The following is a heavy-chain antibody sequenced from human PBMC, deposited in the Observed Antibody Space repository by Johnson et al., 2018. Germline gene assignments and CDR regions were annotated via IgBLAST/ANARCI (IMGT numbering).Heavy chain of an antibody. J-gene: IGHJ6*02. V-gene: IGHV1-8*01. CDR2: MNPKSGKT. CDR3: ARASHSNHWYHYGLDV. D-gene: IGHD1-14*01. CDR1: GYTFTSYD. Sequence: QVQLVQSGAEVKKPGASVKVSCKASGYTFTSYDINWVRQATGEGLEWMGWMNPKSGKTGSAQKFQGRVTMTRNTSISTAYMELSSLISDDTAVHYWARASHSNHWYHYGLDVWGQGTTVTVSS.